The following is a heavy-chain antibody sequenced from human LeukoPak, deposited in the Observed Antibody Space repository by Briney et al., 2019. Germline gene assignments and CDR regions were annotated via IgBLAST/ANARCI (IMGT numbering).Heavy chain of an antibody. CDR3: ARDKDRDYYYMDV. CDR1: GYTFTGYY. V-gene: IGHV1-2*02. D-gene: IGHD1-14*01. CDR2: INPNSGGT. J-gene: IGHJ6*03. Sequence: ASVKVSCKASGYTFTGYYMHWVRQAPGQGLEWMGWINPNSGGTNYAQKFQGRVTMTRDTSISTAYMELSRLRSDDTAVYYCARDKDRDYYYMDVWGKGTTVTVSS.